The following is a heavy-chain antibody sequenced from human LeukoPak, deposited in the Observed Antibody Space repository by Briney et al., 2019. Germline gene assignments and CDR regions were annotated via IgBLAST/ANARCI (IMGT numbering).Heavy chain of an antibody. CDR3: AILTGYPFDY. Sequence: SETLSLTCTVSGGSISSSSYYRGWIRQPPGKGLEWIGSIYYSGSTYYNPSLKSRVTISVDTSKNQFSLKLSSVTAADTAVYYCAILTGYPFDYWGQGTLVTVSS. CDR1: GGSISSSSYY. CDR2: IYYSGST. D-gene: IGHD3-9*01. J-gene: IGHJ4*02. V-gene: IGHV4-39*01.